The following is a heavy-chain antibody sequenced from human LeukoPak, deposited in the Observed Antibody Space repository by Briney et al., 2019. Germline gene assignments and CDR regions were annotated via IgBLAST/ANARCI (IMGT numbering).Heavy chain of an antibody. D-gene: IGHD3-9*01. CDR2: IKQDGSEK. J-gene: IGHJ5*02. Sequence: GGSLRLSCAASGFTFSSYWMSWVRQAPGKGLEWVANIKQDGSEKYYVDSVKGRFTISRDNAKNSLYLQMNSLRAEDTALYYCAKDGLRYFDWFIDWGQGTLVTVSS. CDR3: AKDGLRYFDWFID. CDR1: GFTFSSYW. V-gene: IGHV3-7*03.